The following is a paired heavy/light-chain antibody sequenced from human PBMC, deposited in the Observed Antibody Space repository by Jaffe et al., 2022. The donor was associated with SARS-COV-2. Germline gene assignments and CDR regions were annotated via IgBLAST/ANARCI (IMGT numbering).Heavy chain of an antibody. D-gene: IGHD6-6*01. CDR3: ASRDSSSSTFYS. V-gene: IGHV4-59*01. J-gene: IGHJ4*02. CDR2: SHYSGTS. Sequence: QVQLQEWGPGLVKPSETLSLTCSVSGASISSYYWSWIRQAPGRGLEWIGYSHYSGTSNYNPSLKGRVSISVDTSRNQFSLRLSSVIAADTAIYYCASRDSSSSTFYSWGQGTLVTVSS. CDR1: GASISSYY.
Light chain of an antibody. Sequence: DIVMTQSPLSLPVTPGEPASISCRSSQSLLHSNGYNYLDWYVQKPGQSPQLLIYLGSNRASGVPDRFSGSGSGTDFTLKISRVEAEDVGVYYCMQSQQTPTTFGGGTKVEI. CDR2: LGS. CDR3: MQSQQTPTT. CDR1: QSLLHSNGYNY. J-gene: IGKJ4*01. V-gene: IGKV2-28*01.